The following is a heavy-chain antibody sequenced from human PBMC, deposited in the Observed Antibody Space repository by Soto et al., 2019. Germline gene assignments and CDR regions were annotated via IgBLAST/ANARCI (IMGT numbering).Heavy chain of an antibody. D-gene: IGHD3-9*01. V-gene: IGHV4-59*11. J-gene: IGHJ6*03. CDR2: IFYSGST. CDR3: ARMADILTGQYYHYMDV. Sequence: PSETLPLTYTVAGGSISTHCPCCWSWNRQPPGRGPEWIGNIFYSGSTNYNPSLKSRVSLSIDTSKNQFSLKLSSVTAADTAMYFCARMADILTGQYYHYMDVWGKGTTVTVSS. CDR1: GGSISTHC.